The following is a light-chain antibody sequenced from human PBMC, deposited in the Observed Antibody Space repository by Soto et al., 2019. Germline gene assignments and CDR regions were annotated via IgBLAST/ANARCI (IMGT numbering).Light chain of an antibody. J-gene: IGKJ5*01. V-gene: IGKV3D-15*01. CDR3: QQYNNWPIT. CDR2: DAS. Sequence: VVMTQSPATLSVSPGERATLSCRASQSVSSSYLAWYQQKPGQAPRLLIYDASTRATGTPARFSGSGTGTKFTLSISSLQPEDFAVYSCQQYNNWPITFGQGTRLEIK. CDR1: QSVSSSY.